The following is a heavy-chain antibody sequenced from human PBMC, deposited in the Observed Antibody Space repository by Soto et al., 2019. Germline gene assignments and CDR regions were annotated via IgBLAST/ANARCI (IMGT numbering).Heavy chain of an antibody. V-gene: IGHV4-59*08. CDR3: VRQGIGDLHGLVDV. D-gene: IGHD3-10*01. CDR1: SGPSRSHN. Sequence: QVQLQQSGPGLVKPSETLSLTCTVSSGPSRSHNWGWIRQPPGGGLEWIGYIYHTGDTSYNPSLSSRVTISADTSTNHNSLTLRSVTAADTAVYYCVRQGIGDLHGLVDVWGQGTRVSVSS. CDR2: IYHTGDT. J-gene: IGHJ6*02.